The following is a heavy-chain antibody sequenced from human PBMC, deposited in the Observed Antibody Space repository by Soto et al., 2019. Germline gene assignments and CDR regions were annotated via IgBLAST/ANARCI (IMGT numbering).Heavy chain of an antibody. CDR3: ARHVPAAGYYYGMDV. Sequence: QVQLVQSGAEVKKPGSSVKVSCKASGGTFSSYAVSWVRQAPGQGLEWMGGIIPIFGTADYAQKFQGRVTITAYESTSTAYMELSSLRSEDTAVYYCARHVPAAGYYYGMDVWGQGTTVTVSS. CDR1: GGTFSSYA. V-gene: IGHV1-69*12. CDR2: IIPIFGTA. J-gene: IGHJ6*02. D-gene: IGHD2-2*01.